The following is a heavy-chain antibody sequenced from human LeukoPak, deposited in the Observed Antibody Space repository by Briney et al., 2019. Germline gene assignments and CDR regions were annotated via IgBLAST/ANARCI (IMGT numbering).Heavy chain of an antibody. CDR2: IWYDGSNK. J-gene: IGHJ4*02. D-gene: IGHD5-24*01. V-gene: IGHV3-33*01. CDR3: ARVGWLQPIDY. CDR1: GFTFSSYG. Sequence: GRSLRLSCAASGFTFSSYGMHWVRQAPGKGLEWVAVIWYDGSNKYYADSVKGRFTIPRDNAKNSLYLQMNSLRAEDTAVYYCARVGWLQPIDYWGQGTLVTVSS.